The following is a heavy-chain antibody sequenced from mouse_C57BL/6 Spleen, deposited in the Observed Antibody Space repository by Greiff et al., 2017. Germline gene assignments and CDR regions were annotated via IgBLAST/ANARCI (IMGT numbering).Heavy chain of an antibody. V-gene: IGHV2-9-1*01. J-gene: IGHJ2*01. CDR3: ARNDYGSSSYYLDY. D-gene: IGHD1-1*01. CDR2: IWTGGGT. Sequence: LQESGPGLVAPSQSLSITCTVSGFSLTSYAISWVRQPPGTGLEWLGVIWTGGGTNYNSALKSRLSISKDNSKSQVFLKMNSLQTDDTARYYCARNDYGSSSYYLDYWGQGTTLTVSS. CDR1: GFSLTSYA.